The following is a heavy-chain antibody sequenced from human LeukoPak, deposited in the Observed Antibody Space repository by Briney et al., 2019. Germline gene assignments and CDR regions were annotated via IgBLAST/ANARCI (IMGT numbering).Heavy chain of an antibody. V-gene: IGHV3-66*01. CDR3: ASADIVVVPAAIRGYNCFDP. CDR2: LYASGIT. CDR1: GFGVNDNY. J-gene: IGHJ5*02. D-gene: IGHD2-2*01. Sequence: GVSLRLSCAASGFGVNDNYMIWVRQAPGKAREWVSVLYASGITKYADSVKGRFTISRDNANNSLYLQMNSLTAEDTAVYYCASADIVVVPAAIRGYNCFDPWGQETLVTVSS.